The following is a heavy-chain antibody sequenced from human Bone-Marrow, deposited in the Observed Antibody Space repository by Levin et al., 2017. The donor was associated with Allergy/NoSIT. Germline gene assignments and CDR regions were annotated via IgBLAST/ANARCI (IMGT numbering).Heavy chain of an antibody. Sequence: GGSLRLSCAASGFIFKNHALHWVRQAPGKGLEGVAVISNDGSNKYYGDFVKGRFTISRDNSKNALYLQMNSLRAEDTAVYYCVRDGSSGYEDYCSSGMDVWGQGTTVTVSS. V-gene: IGHV3-30*03. CDR1: GFIFKNHA. CDR2: ISNDGSNK. CDR3: VRDGSSGYEDYCSSGMDV. D-gene: IGHD3-22*01. J-gene: IGHJ6*02.